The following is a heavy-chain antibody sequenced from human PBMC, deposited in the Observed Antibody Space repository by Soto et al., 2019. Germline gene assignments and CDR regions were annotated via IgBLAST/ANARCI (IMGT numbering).Heavy chain of an antibody. D-gene: IGHD3-10*01. V-gene: IGHV3-30*18. Sequence: RSLRRSCAAPGFTFSSYGMHSVRQAPGKGLEWVAVISYDGSNKYYADSVKGRFTISRDNSKNTLYLQMNSLRAEDTAVYYCAKDATILITMVRGVLDGMDVWGQGTTVTVSS. CDR1: GFTFSSYG. J-gene: IGHJ6*02. CDR2: ISYDGSNK. CDR3: AKDATILITMVRGVLDGMDV.